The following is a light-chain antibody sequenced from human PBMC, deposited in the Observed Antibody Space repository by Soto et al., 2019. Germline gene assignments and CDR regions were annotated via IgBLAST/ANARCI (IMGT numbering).Light chain of an antibody. V-gene: IGLV1-47*01. Sequence: QSALTQPPSASGTPGQRVTISCSGSSSNIGSNFVYWYQQLPGTAPKLLIFKNNQRPSGVPDRFSASKSGTSASLAISGLRSGDEADYYCATWDDSLNDYVFATGTKLTVL. CDR1: SSNIGSNF. CDR2: KNN. J-gene: IGLJ1*01. CDR3: ATWDDSLNDYV.